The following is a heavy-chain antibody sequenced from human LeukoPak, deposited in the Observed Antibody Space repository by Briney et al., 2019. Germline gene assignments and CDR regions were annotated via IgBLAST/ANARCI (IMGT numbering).Heavy chain of an antibody. J-gene: IGHJ3*02. Sequence: SETLSLTCAVYGGSFSGYNWSWIRQPPGKGLEWIGEINHSGSTNYNPSLKSRVTISVDTSKNQFSLKLSSVTAADTAVYYCARIVEAAAFDIWGQGTMVTVSS. CDR3: ARIVEAAAFDI. D-gene: IGHD1-26*01. CDR1: GGSFSGYN. CDR2: INHSGST. V-gene: IGHV4-34*01.